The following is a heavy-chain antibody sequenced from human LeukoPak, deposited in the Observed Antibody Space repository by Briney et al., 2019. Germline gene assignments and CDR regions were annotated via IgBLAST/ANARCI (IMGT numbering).Heavy chain of an antibody. D-gene: IGHD3-22*01. V-gene: IGHV4-31*03. CDR1: GGSISSGGYY. CDR2: IYYSGNT. J-gene: IGHJ4*02. Sequence: PSETLSLTCTVSGGSISSGGYYWSWIRQFPGKGLEWIGYIYYSGNTYYSPSLESRVTISVDTSKIQLSLKLNSVTAADTAVYYCARDVTYYYDSSGGGFDCWGQGTLVTVSS. CDR3: ARDVTYYYDSSGGGFDC.